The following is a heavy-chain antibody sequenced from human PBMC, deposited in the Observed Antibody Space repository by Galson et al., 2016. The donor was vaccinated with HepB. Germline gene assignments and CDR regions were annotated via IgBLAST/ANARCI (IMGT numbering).Heavy chain of an antibody. V-gene: IGHV2-70*04. CDR3: ARTLAGIYFDY. CDR2: IDWDDDK. J-gene: IGHJ4*02. D-gene: IGHD6-19*01. Sequence: PALVKPTQTLTLTCTFSEFSLSTSGMRVSWVRQPPGKALEWLARIDWDDDKFYSTSLKTRLTISKDTSKNQVVLPMTNMDPVDTATYYCARTLAGIYFDYWGQGTLVTVSS. CDR1: EFSLSTSGMR.